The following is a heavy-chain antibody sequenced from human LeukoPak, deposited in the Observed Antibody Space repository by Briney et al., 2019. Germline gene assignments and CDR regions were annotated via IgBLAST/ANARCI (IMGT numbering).Heavy chain of an antibody. V-gene: IGHV3-21*01. CDR1: GFTFSSYS. CDR2: ISSSSSYI. J-gene: IGHJ3*02. CDR3: ARARLTDYVWGRRTFDI. D-gene: IGHD3-16*01. Sequence: GGSLRLSCAASGFTFSSYSMNWVRQAPGKGLEWVSSISSSSSYIYYADSVKGRFTISRDNAKNSLYLQMNSLRAEDTAVYYCARARLTDYVWGRRTFDIWGQGTMVTISS.